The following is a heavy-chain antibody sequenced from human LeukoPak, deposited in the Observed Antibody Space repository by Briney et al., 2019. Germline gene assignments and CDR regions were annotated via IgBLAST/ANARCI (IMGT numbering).Heavy chain of an antibody. CDR3: ATDLTRDGESPKFDP. CDR2: VTHDGIIK. Sequence: AGSLKLSCKASAYTFTTYAINWVRQATGQGLEWMAVVTHDGIIKFYADSVKGRFTISRDNSKNALYLQLNSLRADDTAVYFCATDLTRDGESPKFDPWGQGTLVTVSS. J-gene: IGHJ5*02. D-gene: IGHD3-10*01. V-gene: IGHV3-30*04. CDR1: AYTFTTYA.